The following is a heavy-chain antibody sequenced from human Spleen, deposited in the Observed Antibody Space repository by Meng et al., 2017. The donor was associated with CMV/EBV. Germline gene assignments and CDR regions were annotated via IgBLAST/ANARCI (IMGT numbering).Heavy chain of an antibody. Sequence: GESLKSSLAASGFTFSSYGMHWVRQAPGKGLEWVAFIRYDGSNKYYADSVKGRFTISRDNSKNTLYLQMNSLRAEDTAVYYCAKIAASDYWGQGTLVTVSS. CDR1: GFTFSSYG. CDR3: AKIAASDY. CDR2: IRYDGSNK. D-gene: IGHD6-25*01. J-gene: IGHJ4*02. V-gene: IGHV3-30*02.